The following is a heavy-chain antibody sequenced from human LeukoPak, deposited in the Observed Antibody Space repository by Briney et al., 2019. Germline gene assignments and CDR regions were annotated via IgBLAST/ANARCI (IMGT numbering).Heavy chain of an antibody. V-gene: IGHV1-2*02. D-gene: IGHD2-21*02. Sequence: ASVKVSCKASGYTFTDYYVHWVRQAPGQGLEWMGWIDSNGGGTNYPQKFQDRVVLTRDTSISTAYMELSSLRSDDTAVYFCARDVDTVVVTALASWGQGTLVTVSS. CDR1: GYTFTDYY. CDR2: IDSNGGGT. J-gene: IGHJ5*02. CDR3: ARDVDTVVVTALAS.